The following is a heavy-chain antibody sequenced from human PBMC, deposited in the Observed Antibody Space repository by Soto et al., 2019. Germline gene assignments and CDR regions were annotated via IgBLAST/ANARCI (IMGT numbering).Heavy chain of an antibody. J-gene: IGHJ4*02. V-gene: IGHV3-23*01. CDR1: GFTFSSYA. CDR2: ISGSGGST. CDR3: AKTTGVGTHFDD. Sequence: GGSLRLSCAASGFTFSSYAMSWVRQAPGKGLEWVSAISGSGGSTYYADSVKGRFTTSRDNSKNTLYLQMNSLRAEDTAVYYWAKTTGVGTHFDDWGKGTLVTVCS. D-gene: IGHD6-19*01.